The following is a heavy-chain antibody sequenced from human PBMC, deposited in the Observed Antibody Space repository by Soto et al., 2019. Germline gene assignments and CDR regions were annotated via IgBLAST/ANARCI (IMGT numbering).Heavy chain of an antibody. CDR1: GDSVSSNSAA. Sequence: SQTLSLTCAISGDSVSSNSAAWNWIRQSPPRGLEWLGRTYYRSEWYTDYAPSVRSRITINADTSKNKFSLQLNSVTPEDTAVYYCARGLGGITDYWGQGTRVTVSS. D-gene: IGHD1-1*01. CDR3: ARGLGGITDY. V-gene: IGHV6-1*01. J-gene: IGHJ4*02. CDR2: TYYRSEWYT.